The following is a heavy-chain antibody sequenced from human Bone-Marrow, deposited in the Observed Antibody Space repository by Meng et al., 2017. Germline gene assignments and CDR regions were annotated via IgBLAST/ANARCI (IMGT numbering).Heavy chain of an antibody. V-gene: IGHV3-48*04. D-gene: IGHD4-17*01. CDR3: ARDYGDYFYYYYGMDV. J-gene: IGHJ6*02. Sequence: GSLRLSCAASGFTFSSYWMHWVRQAPGKGLEWVSYISSSGSTIYYADSVKGRFTISRDNAKNSLYLQMNSLRAEDTAVYYCARDYGDYFYYYYGMDVWGQGTTVTVSS. CDR1: GFTFSSYW. CDR2: ISSSGSTI.